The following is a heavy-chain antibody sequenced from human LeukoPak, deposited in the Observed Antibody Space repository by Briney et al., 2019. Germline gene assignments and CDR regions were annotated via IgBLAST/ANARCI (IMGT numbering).Heavy chain of an antibody. V-gene: IGHV4-59*01. CDR1: GGSISSYY. CDR2: IYYSGST. Sequence: PSETLSLTCTVSGGSISSYYWSWIRQPPGKGLEWIGYIYYSGSTNYNPSLKSRVTISVETSKTQLSLKLSSVTAADTAVYYCARETYYYDSSGYYPYMDVWGKGTTVTVSS. D-gene: IGHD3-22*01. CDR3: ARETYYYDSSGYYPYMDV. J-gene: IGHJ6*03.